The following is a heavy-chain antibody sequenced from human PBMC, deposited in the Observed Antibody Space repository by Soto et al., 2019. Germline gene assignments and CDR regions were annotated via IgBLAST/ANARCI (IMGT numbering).Heavy chain of an antibody. CDR3: AVLWFGESSHAY. D-gene: IGHD3-10*01. CDR2: IIPIFGTA. Sequence: SVTISCTAAGGTFSSYPIIWVRQAPGQGLEWMGGIIPIFGTANYAQKFQGRVTITADKSTSTAYMELSSLRSEDTAVYYCAVLWFGESSHAYWGQGTLVTLSS. V-gene: IGHV1-69*06. J-gene: IGHJ4*02. CDR1: GGTFSSYP.